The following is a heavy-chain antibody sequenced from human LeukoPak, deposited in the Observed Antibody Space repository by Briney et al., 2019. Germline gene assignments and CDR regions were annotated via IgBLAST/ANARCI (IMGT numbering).Heavy chain of an antibody. CDR2: FLYSGTT. CDR3: ATLVYSGSRYHFDT. CDR1: NGAVKNYY. V-gene: IGHV4-59*02. D-gene: IGHD1-26*01. J-gene: IGHJ4*02. Sequence: PSETLSLTCSVSNGAVKNYYWTWIRQPPGQGLEWIGNFLYSGTTTYRASLDSRLIISVDNSKNTVALRLFSVTAADTAVYYCATLVYSGSRYHFDTWGQGTLVTVSS.